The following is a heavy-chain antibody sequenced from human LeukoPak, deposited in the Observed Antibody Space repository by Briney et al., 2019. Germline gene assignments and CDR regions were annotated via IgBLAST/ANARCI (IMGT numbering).Heavy chain of an antibody. CDR1: GFTFSSYA. Sequence: GGSLRLSCAASGFTFSSYAMHWVCQAPGKGLEWVAVISYDGSNKYYADSVKGRFTISRDNSKNTLYLQMNSLRAEDTAVYYCARDPSYGDLDYWGQGTLVTVSS. CDR2: ISYDGSNK. V-gene: IGHV3-30-3*01. CDR3: ARDPSYGDLDY. J-gene: IGHJ4*02. D-gene: IGHD4-17*01.